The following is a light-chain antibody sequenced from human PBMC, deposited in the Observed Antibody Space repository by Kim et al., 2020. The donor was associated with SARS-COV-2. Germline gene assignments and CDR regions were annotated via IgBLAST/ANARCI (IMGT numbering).Light chain of an antibody. CDR3: QQRSTWPQT. J-gene: IGKJ1*01. Sequence: EIVLTQSPATLSLSPGERATLSCRASQSISKYLAWYQQKPGQAPRLLIYDASKRATGIPDRLSGSGSGTDFTLTISSLEPEDFAVYYCQQRSTWPQTFGQGTKVEIK. CDR2: DAS. V-gene: IGKV3-11*01. CDR1: QSISKY.